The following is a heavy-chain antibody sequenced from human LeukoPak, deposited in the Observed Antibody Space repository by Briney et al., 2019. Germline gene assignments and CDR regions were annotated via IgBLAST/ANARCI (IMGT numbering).Heavy chain of an antibody. CDR2: MFYSEST. D-gene: IGHD4-23*01. CDR3: ARGDNGGNQGDS. CDR1: GASVSDGNYY. V-gene: IGHV4-61*01. Sequence: SETLSLTCSVSGASVSDGNYYWSWIRQPPGKGLEWIGYMFYSESTKYNPSLKSRVTISVDKSKNQFSLHMSSVTAADTAVYYCARGDNGGNQGDSWGQGTLVTVSS. J-gene: IGHJ4*02.